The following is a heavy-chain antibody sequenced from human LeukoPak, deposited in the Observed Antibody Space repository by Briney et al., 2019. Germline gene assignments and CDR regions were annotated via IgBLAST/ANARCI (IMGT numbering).Heavy chain of an antibody. D-gene: IGHD3-10*01. CDR2: ISGSGDYT. J-gene: IGHJ3*02. V-gene: IGHV3-23*01. CDR1: GFTFSNYA. CDR3: AKDLTYYYGLGSPTNAFDI. Sequence: GGSLRLSCAASGFTFSNYAMSWVRQAPGKGLEWVSGISGSGDYTYYADSLKGRFTISRDNSKNTLYLQMNGLRAEDTALYYCAKDLTYYYGLGSPTNAFDIWGQGTMVTVSS.